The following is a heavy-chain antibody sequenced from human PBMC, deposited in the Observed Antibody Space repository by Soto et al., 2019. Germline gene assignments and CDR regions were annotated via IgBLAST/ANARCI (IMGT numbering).Heavy chain of an antibody. V-gene: IGHV3-30*18. CDR2: ISYDGSNK. J-gene: IGHJ4*02. CDR3: AKAPGFGVVSYLDY. CDR1: GFTFSSYA. D-gene: IGHD3-3*01. Sequence: GGSLRLSCAASGFTFSSYAMQWVRQAPGKGLEWVAVISYDGSNKYYTDSVKGRFTISRDNSKNTLYLQINSLRAEDTAVYYCAKAPGFGVVSYLDYWGQGALVTVS.